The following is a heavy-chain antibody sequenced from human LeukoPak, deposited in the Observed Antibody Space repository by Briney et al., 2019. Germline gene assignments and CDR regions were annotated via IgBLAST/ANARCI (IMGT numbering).Heavy chain of an antibody. V-gene: IGHV3-11*01. CDR3: ARGPGRSGSDY. CDR1: GFSFSDHY. D-gene: IGHD6-19*01. J-gene: IGHJ4*02. Sequence: GESLRLSCAASGFSFSDHYMTWVRQAPRKRLEWLSYISGSGSDIDYAGSVKGRFTISRDNAKNSLYLQMNSLRAEDTAVYYCARGPGRSGSDYWGQGTLVTVSS. CDR2: ISGSGSDI.